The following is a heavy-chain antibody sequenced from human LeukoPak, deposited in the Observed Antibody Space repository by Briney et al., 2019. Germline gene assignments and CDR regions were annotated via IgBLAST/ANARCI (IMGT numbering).Heavy chain of an antibody. CDR2: ISYDGRNK. V-gene: IGHV3-30*04. CDR3: ARGPRTGTAFYYYGMDV. J-gene: IGHJ6*02. Sequence: PGGPLRLSCAASGFTFSSYAMHWVRQAPGKGPEWVAIISYDGRNKYYADSVKGRFTISRDDSKNTLYVQMNSLRAEDTAVYYCARGPRTGTAFYYYGMDVWGQGTTVTVSS. D-gene: IGHD1-7*01. CDR1: GFTFSSYA.